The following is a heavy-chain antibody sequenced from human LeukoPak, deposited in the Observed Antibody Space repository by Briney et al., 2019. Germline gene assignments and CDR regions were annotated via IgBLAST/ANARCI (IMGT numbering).Heavy chain of an antibody. V-gene: IGHV1-18*01. J-gene: IGHJ6*02. CDR1: GYTFTSYG. Sequence: GASVKVSCKASGYTFTSYGISWVRQAPGQGLEWMGWISAYNGNTNYAQKFQGRVTITADKSTSTAYIELSSLRSEDTAVYYCARDGPSHFLSSSAIDYYHYYGMDVWGQGTTVTVSS. CDR2: ISAYNGNT. CDR3: ARDGPSHFLSSSAIDYYHYYGMDV. D-gene: IGHD2-2*02.